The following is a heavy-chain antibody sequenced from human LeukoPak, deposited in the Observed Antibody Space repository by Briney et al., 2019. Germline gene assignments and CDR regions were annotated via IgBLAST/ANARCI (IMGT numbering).Heavy chain of an antibody. J-gene: IGHJ4*02. CDR2: ISSNGGST. D-gene: IGHD2-2*01. CDR1: GFTFSSYA. CDR3: ARDSAWECSSPSCYPYYFDF. V-gene: IGHV3-64*01. Sequence: PGGSLRLSCAASGFTFSSYAMNWVRQAPGKGLEYVSAISSNGGSTHYANSVKGRFTISRDNSKNTLYLQMGSLRAEDMAVYYCARDSAWECSSPSCYPYYFDFWGQGALVTVSS.